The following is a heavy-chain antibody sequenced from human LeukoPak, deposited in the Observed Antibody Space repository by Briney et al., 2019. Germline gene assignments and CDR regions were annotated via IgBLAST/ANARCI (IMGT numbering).Heavy chain of an antibody. Sequence: SETLSLTCTVSGYSISSGYYWGWIRQPPGKGLEWIGTIYHSGSTYYNPSLKSRVTMSVDTSKNQFSLKLSSVTAADTAVYYCARDRRPQSYRHSGHIFDYWGQGTLVTVSS. CDR3: ARDRRPQSYRHSGHIFDY. V-gene: IGHV4-38-2*02. J-gene: IGHJ4*02. CDR1: GYSISSGYY. D-gene: IGHD3-10*01. CDR2: IYHSGST.